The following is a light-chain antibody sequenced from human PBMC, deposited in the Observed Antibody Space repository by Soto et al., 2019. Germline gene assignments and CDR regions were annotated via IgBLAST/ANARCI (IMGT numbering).Light chain of an antibody. CDR2: AAS. J-gene: IGKJ1*01. CDR1: QSISNY. CDR3: QQSYSTPWT. Sequence: DIQMTQSPSSLSASVGDRVTITCRASQSISNYLTWYQQKLGKAPKLLIYAASSLQGGVPSRFSGSGSGTDFTLTISSLQTEDFATYYCQQSYSTPWTFGQGTKVELK. V-gene: IGKV1-39*01.